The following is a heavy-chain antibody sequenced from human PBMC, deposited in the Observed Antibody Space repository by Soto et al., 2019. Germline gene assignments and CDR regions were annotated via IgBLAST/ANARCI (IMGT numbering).Heavy chain of an antibody. V-gene: IGHV4-39*01. D-gene: IGHD2-15*01. Sequence: SETLSLTCTVSGGSISSSSYYWGWFRQPPGKGLEWIGSIYYSGSTYYNPSLKSRVTISVDTSKNQFSLKLSSVTAADTAVYYCARHTHAMSIPDHWGQGTLVTVS. J-gene: IGHJ4*02. CDR3: ARHTHAMSIPDH. CDR2: IYYSGST. CDR1: GGSISSSSYY.